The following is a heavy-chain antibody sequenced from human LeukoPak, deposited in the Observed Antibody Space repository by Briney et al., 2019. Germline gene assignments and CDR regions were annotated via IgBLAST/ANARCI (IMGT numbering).Heavy chain of an antibody. CDR1: GGSISSYY. J-gene: IGHJ4*02. CDR2: IYTSGST. CDR3: ARVGPATLKPYYFDY. D-gene: IGHD3/OR15-3a*01. V-gene: IGHV4-4*07. Sequence: PSETLSLTCTVSGGSISSYYWSWIRQPAGKGLEWIGRIYTSGSTNYNPSLKSRATMSVDTSKNQFSLKLSSVTAADTAVYYCARVGPATLKPYYFDYWGQGTLVTVSS.